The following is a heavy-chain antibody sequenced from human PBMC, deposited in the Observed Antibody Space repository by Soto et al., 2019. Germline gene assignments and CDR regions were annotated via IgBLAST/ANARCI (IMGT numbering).Heavy chain of an antibody. CDR1: GGTLSDHG. CDR3: ARGVYGAGNYYTRPSGFEI. J-gene: IGHJ3*02. CDR2: TIPVFNTA. V-gene: IGHV1-69*06. Sequence: QVQLEQSGAEVKKPGSSVKVSCKAAGGTLSDHGVAWLRQAPGQGLEWMGGTIPVFNTAKYAQKFQGRVTVTADKFTNIAYMRLSSLRSEDTAFYFCARGVYGAGNYYTRPSGFEIWGQGTMVIVSS. D-gene: IGHD3-10*01.